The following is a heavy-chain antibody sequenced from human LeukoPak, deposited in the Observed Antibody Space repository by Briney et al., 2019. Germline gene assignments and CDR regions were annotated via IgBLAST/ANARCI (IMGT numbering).Heavy chain of an antibody. CDR2: INHSGST. CDR1: GGSFSGYY. CDR3: ARGSHGGGYSYGYDYYFDY. Sequence: PSETLSLTCAVYGGSFSGYYWSWIRQPPGKGLEWIGEINHSGSTNYNPSLKSRVTISVDTSKNQFSLKLSSVTAADTAVYYCARGSHGGGYSYGYDYYFDYWGQGTLVTVSS. V-gene: IGHV4-34*01. D-gene: IGHD5-18*01. J-gene: IGHJ4*02.